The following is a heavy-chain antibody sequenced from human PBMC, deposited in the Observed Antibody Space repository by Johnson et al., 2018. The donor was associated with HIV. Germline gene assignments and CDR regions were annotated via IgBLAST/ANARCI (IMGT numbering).Heavy chain of an antibody. V-gene: IGHV3-30*03. CDR1: GFTVSSNY. Sequence: VQLVESGGGLVQPGGSLRLSCAASGFTVSSNYMSWVRQAPGKGLEWVSIILSDGSNIYYADSVKGRFTISRDNSKNTLYLQMNSLRAEDTAVYYCARGGTTGPSGDAYDIWGQGTMVTVSS. CDR3: ARGGTTGPSGDAYDI. CDR2: ILSDGSNI. J-gene: IGHJ3*02. D-gene: IGHD4-17*01.